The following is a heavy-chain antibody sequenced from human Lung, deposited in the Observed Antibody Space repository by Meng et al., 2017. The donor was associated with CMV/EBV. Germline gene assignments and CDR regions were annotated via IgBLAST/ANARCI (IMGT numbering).Heavy chain of an antibody. D-gene: IGHD5-12*01. J-gene: IGHJ1*01. CDR2: IPHRGSS. CDR3: LRRSGGSV. Sequence: QVQLRASGPALVKPSETLSLTCAVSGDSITNHNWWAWVRQPPGKGLEWIGEIPHRGSSAYNPSLKSRVSMSIDKSKNQFSLKLTSVAAADTAVYHCLRRSGGSVWGQGTLVTVSS. CDR1: GDSITNHNW. V-gene: IGHV4-4*02.